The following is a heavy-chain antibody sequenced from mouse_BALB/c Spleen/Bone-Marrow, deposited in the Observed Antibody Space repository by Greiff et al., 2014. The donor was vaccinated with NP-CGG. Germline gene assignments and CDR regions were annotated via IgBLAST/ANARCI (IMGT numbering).Heavy chain of an antibody. Sequence: DVKLQESGPGLVKPSQSLSLTCSVTGYSITSGYYWNWIRQFPGNKLEWMGYITYDGSDNYNPSLKNRISITRDTSKNQFFLKLNSVTTEDTATYYCARRGYGYLDYWGQGTTLTVSS. V-gene: IGHV3-6*02. J-gene: IGHJ2*01. CDR2: ITYDGSD. D-gene: IGHD2-10*02. CDR1: GYSITSGYY. CDR3: ARRGYGYLDY.